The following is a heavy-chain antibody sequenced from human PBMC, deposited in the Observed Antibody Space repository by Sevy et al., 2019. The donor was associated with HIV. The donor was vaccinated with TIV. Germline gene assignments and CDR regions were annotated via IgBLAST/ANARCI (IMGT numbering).Heavy chain of an antibody. Sequence: GGSLRLSCAASGFTFSTYAMHWLRQAPGKGLEWVAVISHDERTTYYADSVKGRFTISRANSKNTLYLQMDSLRPEDTTIYYCARDPGNSGNYWGQGTLVTVSS. CDR1: GFTFSTYA. J-gene: IGHJ4*02. V-gene: IGHV3-30*04. CDR3: ARDPGNSGNY. CDR2: ISHDERTT. D-gene: IGHD1-1*01.